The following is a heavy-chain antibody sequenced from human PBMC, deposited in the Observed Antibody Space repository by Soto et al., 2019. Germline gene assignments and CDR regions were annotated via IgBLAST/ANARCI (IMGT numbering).Heavy chain of an antibody. CDR3: VRGTRGWYGIDY. CDR2: INTDGSST. J-gene: IGHJ4*02. V-gene: IGHV3-74*01. Sequence: EVQLVESGGGLVQPGGSLRLSCAASGFTFSNHWMHWVRQPPGKGLLWVSRINTDGSSTNYAGSVEGRFTVSRDNAKNTLYLQMNSLRDDDKADYYCVRGTRGWYGIDYWGQGTLVTVSS. CDR1: GFTFSNHW. D-gene: IGHD6-19*01.